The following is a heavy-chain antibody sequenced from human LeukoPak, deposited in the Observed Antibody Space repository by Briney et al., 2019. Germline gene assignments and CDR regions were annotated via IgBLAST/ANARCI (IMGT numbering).Heavy chain of an antibody. D-gene: IGHD3-22*01. CDR1: GFTFSDYY. J-gene: IGHJ4*02. V-gene: IGHV3-11*01. Sequence: PGGSLRLSCAASGFTFSDYYMSWIRQAPGKGLEWLSFISSSGTTIYYADSVKGRFTISRDNAKNSLYLQMNSLRAEDTAVYYCARSDYYDSSGYADYWGQGTLVTVSS. CDR2: ISSSGTTI. CDR3: ARSDYYDSSGYADY.